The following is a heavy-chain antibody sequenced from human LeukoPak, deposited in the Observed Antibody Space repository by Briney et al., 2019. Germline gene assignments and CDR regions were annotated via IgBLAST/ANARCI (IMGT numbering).Heavy chain of an antibody. CDR1: GGSISSSSYY. V-gene: IGHV4-39*01. CDR3: ASFKITMVRGVIGD. D-gene: IGHD3-10*01. CDR2: IYYSGST. J-gene: IGHJ4*02. Sequence: SETLSLTCTVSGGSISSSSYYWGWIRQPPGEGLEWIGSIYYSGSTYYNPSLKSRVTISVDTSKNQFSLKLSSVTAADTAVYYCASFKITMVRGVIGDWGQGTLVTVSS.